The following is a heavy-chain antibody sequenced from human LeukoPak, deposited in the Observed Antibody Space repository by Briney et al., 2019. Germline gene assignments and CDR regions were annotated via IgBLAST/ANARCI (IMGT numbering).Heavy chain of an antibody. CDR2: IIPILGIA. Sequence: SVKVSCKASGGTFSSYAISWVRQAPGQGLEWMGRIIPILGIANYAQKFQGRVTITADKSTSTAYMELSSLRSEDTAVYYCAREDILTGSTQYYYYGMDVWGQGTTVTVSS. V-gene: IGHV1-69*04. CDR3: AREDILTGSTQYYYYGMDV. CDR1: GGTFSSYA. J-gene: IGHJ6*02. D-gene: IGHD3-9*01.